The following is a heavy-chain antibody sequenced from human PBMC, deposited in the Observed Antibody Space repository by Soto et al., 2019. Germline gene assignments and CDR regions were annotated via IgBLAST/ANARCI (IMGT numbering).Heavy chain of an antibody. D-gene: IGHD3-10*01. CDR3: ARTYYYGSGTHYRFDP. Sequence: QVEVVQSGAEVKKPGASVKVSCETSGYTFSSYGTNWVRQAPGHGLEWMGWINNYSGNTKYAQRFQGRITMSTDTSTSTGYMEVRSLTYDDTAVYYCARTYYYGSGTHYRFDPWGQGTLVTGSS. CDR2: INNYSGNT. J-gene: IGHJ5*02. V-gene: IGHV1-18*01. CDR1: GYTFSSYG.